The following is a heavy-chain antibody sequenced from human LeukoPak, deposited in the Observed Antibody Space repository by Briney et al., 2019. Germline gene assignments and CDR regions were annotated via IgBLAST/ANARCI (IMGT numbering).Heavy chain of an antibody. J-gene: IGHJ4*02. CDR1: GGSISSGDYY. CDR3: AGDYGDYYFDY. D-gene: IGHD4-17*01. V-gene: IGHV4-39*07. CDR2: IYYSGST. Sequence: PSETLSLTCTVSGGSISSGDYYWSWIRQPPGKGLEWIGSIYYSGSTSYNPSLKSRVTISVDTSKNQFSLKLSSVTAADTAVYFCAGDYGDYYFDYWGQGTLVTVSS.